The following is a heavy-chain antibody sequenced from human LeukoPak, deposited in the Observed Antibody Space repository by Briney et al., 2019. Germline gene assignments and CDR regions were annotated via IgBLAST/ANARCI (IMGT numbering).Heavy chain of an antibody. D-gene: IGHD3-16*02. CDR2: IYTSGST. J-gene: IGHJ4*02. Sequence: PSETLSLTCTVSGGSISSYYWSWIRQPAGKGLEWIGRIYTSGSTNYNPTLKSRVTMSVDTSKNQFSLKLSSVTAADTAVYYCARDPPVWGSYRYTGGFDYWGQGTPVTVSS. CDR1: GGSISSYY. CDR3: ARDPPVWGSYRYTGGFDY. V-gene: IGHV4-4*07.